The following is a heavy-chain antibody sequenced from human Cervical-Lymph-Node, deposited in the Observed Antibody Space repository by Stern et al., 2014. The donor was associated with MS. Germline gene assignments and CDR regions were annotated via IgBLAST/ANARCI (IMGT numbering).Heavy chain of an antibody. D-gene: IGHD3-16*01. V-gene: IGHV3-9*01. CDR2: LGWNSEGR. CDR1: GFKFDDFA. Sequence: EVQLEESGGGMVQPGRSLRLSGEASGFKFDDFAMHWVRQAPGKGLEWVSGLGWNSEGRGYADSVQGRFTISRDNAKSSLYLQMNSLTAEDTALYYCAKADDYAAGIDAWGQGTLVVVSS. J-gene: IGHJ5*02. CDR3: AKADDYAAGIDA.